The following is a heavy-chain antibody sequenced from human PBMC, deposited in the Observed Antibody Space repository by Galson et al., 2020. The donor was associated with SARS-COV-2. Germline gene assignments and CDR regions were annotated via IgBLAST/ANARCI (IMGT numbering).Heavy chain of an antibody. V-gene: IGHV4-59*01. Sequence: SETLSLTCTVSGGSISSYYWSWIRQPPGKGLEWIGYIYYSGSTNYNPSLKSRVTISVDTSKNQFSLKLSSVTAADTAVYYCARDLREVYGSGVFGALEPSYGMDVWGQGTTVTVSS. CDR2: IYYSGST. D-gene: IGHD3-10*01. CDR1: GGSISSYY. J-gene: IGHJ6*02. CDR3: ARDLREVYGSGVFGALEPSYGMDV.